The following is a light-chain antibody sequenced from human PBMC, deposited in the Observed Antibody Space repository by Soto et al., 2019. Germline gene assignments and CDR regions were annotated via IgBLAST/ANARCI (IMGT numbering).Light chain of an antibody. CDR1: HSVSSIY. CDR2: GAS. Sequence: EIVLTQSPGTLSLSPGERATLSCRASHSVSSIYLAWYQQKPGQAPRLLIYGASSRATGIPDRFSGSGSGTDFTLTISRLEPEDFAVYYCQQYGSSPRTFGQGTKV. V-gene: IGKV3-20*01. CDR3: QQYGSSPRT. J-gene: IGKJ1*01.